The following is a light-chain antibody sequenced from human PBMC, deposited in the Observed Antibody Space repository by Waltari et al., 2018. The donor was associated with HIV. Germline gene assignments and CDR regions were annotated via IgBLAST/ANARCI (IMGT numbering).Light chain of an antibody. CDR2: RDS. V-gene: IGLV3-9*01. Sequence: SYELTQPLSVSVALGQTARITCGGNNLGSKNVHWYQQKPGQAPVLVIYRDSNRPSGIPERCAGSNSGNTATQTISRAQAGDEADYYCQVWDSSTEVFGGGTKLTVL. CDR3: QVWDSSTEV. J-gene: IGLJ3*02. CDR1: NLGSKN.